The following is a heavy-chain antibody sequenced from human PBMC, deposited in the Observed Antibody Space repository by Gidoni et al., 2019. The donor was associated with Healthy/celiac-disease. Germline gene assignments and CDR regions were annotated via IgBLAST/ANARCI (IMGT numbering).Heavy chain of an antibody. CDR1: GYTFTSYY. D-gene: IGHD1-26*01. Sequence: QVQLVQSGAEVKKPGASVKVSCKASGYTFTSYYRHWVRQAPGQGLEWMGIINPSGGSTSYAQKFQGRVTMTRDTSTSTVYMELSSLRSEDTAVYYCAREGSAYSGSYKAFDYWGQGTLVTVSS. V-gene: IGHV1-46*01. CDR3: AREGSAYSGSYKAFDY. CDR2: INPSGGST. J-gene: IGHJ4*02.